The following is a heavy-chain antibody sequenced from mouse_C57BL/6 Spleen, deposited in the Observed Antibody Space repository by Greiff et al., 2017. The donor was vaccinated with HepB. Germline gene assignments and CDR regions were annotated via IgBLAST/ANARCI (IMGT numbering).Heavy chain of an antibody. V-gene: IGHV1-39*01. CDR3: ARGGVVAMGYWNYDV. CDR1: GYSFTDYN. J-gene: IGHJ1*03. CDR2: INPNYGTT. Sequence: VQLQQSGPELVKPGASVKISCKASGYSFTDYNMNWVKQSNGKSLEWIGVINPNYGTTSYNQKFKGKATLTADQSSSTAYMQLNSLTSEDSAVFYCARGGVVAMGYWNYDVWGTGTTVTVSS. D-gene: IGHD1-1*01.